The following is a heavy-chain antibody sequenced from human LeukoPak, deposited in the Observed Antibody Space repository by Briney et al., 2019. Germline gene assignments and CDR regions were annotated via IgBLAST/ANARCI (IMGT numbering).Heavy chain of an antibody. D-gene: IGHD3-10*01. V-gene: IGHV3-23*01. CDR3: AKELLWFGESPVALDY. Sequence: PGGSLRLSCAASGFTFSSYGMSWVRQAPGKGLEWVSAISGSGGSTYYADSVKGRFTISRDNSKNTLYLQMNSLRAEDTAVYYCAKELLWFGESPVALDYWGQGTLVTVSS. CDR1: GFTFSSYG. CDR2: ISGSGGST. J-gene: IGHJ4*02.